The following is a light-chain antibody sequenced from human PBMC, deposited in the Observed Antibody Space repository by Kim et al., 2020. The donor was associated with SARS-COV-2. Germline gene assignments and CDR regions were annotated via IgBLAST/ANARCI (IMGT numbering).Light chain of an antibody. CDR3: QTWGTGIG. J-gene: IGLJ3*02. CDR2: LNSDGSH. CDR1: SGHSSNA. V-gene: IGLV4-69*01. Sequence: GASVKLTCTMSSGHSSNAIAWHQQQPEKGPRYLMKLNSDGSHSKGDGIPARFSGSSSGAARYLPISSLQSEDEADYYCQTWGTGIGFGGGTKLTVL.